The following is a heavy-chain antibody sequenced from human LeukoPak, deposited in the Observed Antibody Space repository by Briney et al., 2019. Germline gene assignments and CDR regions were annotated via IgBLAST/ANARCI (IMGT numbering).Heavy chain of an antibody. Sequence: GGSLRLSCVASGFSLSRHWMHWVRQAPGKELVWVSRINGDGSTTNYADSVRGRFTISRDNAKNTLYLQMNSLRADDPAVYFCASLVGGYYPPVEAFDVWGQGTMVTVSS. J-gene: IGHJ3*01. D-gene: IGHD3-3*01. CDR2: INGDGSTT. V-gene: IGHV3-74*01. CDR1: GFSLSRHW. CDR3: ASLVGGYYPPVEAFDV.